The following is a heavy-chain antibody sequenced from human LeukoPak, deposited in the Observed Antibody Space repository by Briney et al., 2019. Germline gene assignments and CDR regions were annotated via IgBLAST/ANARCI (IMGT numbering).Heavy chain of an antibody. CDR3: ARDQGVYDSSGYYYGVWFDP. CDR1: GGTISSYY. J-gene: IGHJ5*02. CDR2: IYYSGST. Sequence: PSVTLSLTCTVSGGTISSYYWSWIRQPPGKGLEWIGYIYYSGSTNYNPSLKSRVTISVDTSKNQFSLKLSSVTAADTAVNYCARDQGVYDSSGYYYGVWFDPWGQGTLVTVSS. V-gene: IGHV4-59*01. D-gene: IGHD3-22*01.